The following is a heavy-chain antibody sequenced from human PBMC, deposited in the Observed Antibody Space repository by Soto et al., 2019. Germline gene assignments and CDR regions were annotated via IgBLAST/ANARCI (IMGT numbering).Heavy chain of an antibody. CDR2: IYHSGST. D-gene: IGHD6-19*01. CDR1: GFSISSGYY. Sequence: KPSETLSLTCGVSGFSISSGYYWGWLRHPPGKGLEWIGTIYHSGSTFYNPSLKSRVTISVDTSKKQFYMKLSSVTAADTALYYCARLDRRGWTPNFFDSWGQGALVTVSS. CDR3: ARLDRRGWTPNFFDS. V-gene: IGHV4-38-2*01. J-gene: IGHJ4*02.